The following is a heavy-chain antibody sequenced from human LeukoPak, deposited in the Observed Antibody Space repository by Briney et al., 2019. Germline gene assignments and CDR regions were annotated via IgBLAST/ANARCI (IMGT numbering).Heavy chain of an antibody. CDR2: ISNDGSNK. J-gene: IGHJ4*02. V-gene: IGHV3-30*03. Sequence: GGSLRLSCAASGFTFSSYGMHWVRQAPGKGLEWVAVISNDGSNKYYADSVKGRFTISRDNSKNTLYLQMNSLRGEGSAVYYCAQEDYYDSSAYLGHWGQGTLVTVSS. CDR1: GFTFSSYG. D-gene: IGHD3-22*01. CDR3: AQEDYYDSSAYLGH.